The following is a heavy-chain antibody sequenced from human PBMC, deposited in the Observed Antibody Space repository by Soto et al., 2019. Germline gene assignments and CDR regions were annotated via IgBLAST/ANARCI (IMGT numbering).Heavy chain of an antibody. D-gene: IGHD3-10*01. V-gene: IGHV3-9*01. CDR3: AKDAVGSHYFYYMDV. Sequence: DVQLVESGGGLVQPGRSLRLSCAASGFAFNDYAMHWVRQAPGKGPEWVAGISWHSANIAYADSVKGRFTISRDNAKNSLYLQMNSLRSEDTAFYYCAKDAVGSHYFYYMDVWGKGTAVTVSS. CDR2: ISWHSANI. J-gene: IGHJ6*03. CDR1: GFAFNDYA.